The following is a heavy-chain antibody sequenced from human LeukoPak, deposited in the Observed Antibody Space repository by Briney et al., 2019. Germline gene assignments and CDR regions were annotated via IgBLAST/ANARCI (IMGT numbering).Heavy chain of an antibody. D-gene: IGHD4-23*01. CDR1: GFTFSSYA. Sequence: GGSLRLSCAASGFTFSSYAMSWVRQAPGKGLEWVGRTKNKANSYSTDYAASVKGRFTISRDESKNSVYLQMSSLKTEDTAVYFCARRVFGGNCYYDFWGQGTLVTVSS. CDR2: TKNKANSYST. J-gene: IGHJ4*02. CDR3: ARRVFGGNCYYDF. V-gene: IGHV3-72*01.